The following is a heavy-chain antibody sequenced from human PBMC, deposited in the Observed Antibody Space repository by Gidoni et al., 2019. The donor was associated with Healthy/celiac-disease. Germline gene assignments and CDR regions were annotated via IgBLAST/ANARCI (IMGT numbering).Heavy chain of an antibody. J-gene: IGHJ4*02. CDR2: ISSSSSTI. CDR1: GFTFRSYS. Sequence: EVQLVESGGGLVQPVGSLRLACAASGFTFRSYSMNWVRQAPGKGLEWVSYISSSSSTIYYADSVKGRFTISRDNAKNSLYLQMNSLRDEDTAVYYCARDGAVAGTGGFDYWGQGTLVTVSS. D-gene: IGHD6-19*01. CDR3: ARDGAVAGTGGFDY. V-gene: IGHV3-48*02.